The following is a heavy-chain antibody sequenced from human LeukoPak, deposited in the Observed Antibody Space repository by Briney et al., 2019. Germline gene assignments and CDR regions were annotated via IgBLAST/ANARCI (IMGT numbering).Heavy chain of an antibody. D-gene: IGHD1-7*01. V-gene: IGHV3-74*01. CDR2: ISPDGRNI. CDR1: GFTLSDYW. Sequence: GGSLRLSCAASGFTLSDYWMNWVRQVPGKGPVWVSDISPDGRNIAYADSVKGRFTISRDSAKNTLYLQMNSLRVEDTAVYYCVRDGGGTTPYDCWGQGSLVTVSS. CDR3: VRDGGGTTPYDC. J-gene: IGHJ4*02.